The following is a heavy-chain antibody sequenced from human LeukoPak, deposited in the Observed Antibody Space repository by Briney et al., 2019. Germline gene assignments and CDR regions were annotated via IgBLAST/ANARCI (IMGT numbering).Heavy chain of an antibody. CDR1: GYTFTSYG. V-gene: IGHV1-18*01. Sequence: ASVTVSCKASGYTFTSYGISWVRQAPGQGLEWMGWISAYNGNTNYAQKLQGRVTMTTDTSTSTAYMELRSLRSDDTAVYYCARRSSSTPHYYHGMDVWGQGTTFTVSS. J-gene: IGHJ6*02. CDR3: ARRSSSTPHYYHGMDV. D-gene: IGHD6-13*01. CDR2: ISAYNGNT.